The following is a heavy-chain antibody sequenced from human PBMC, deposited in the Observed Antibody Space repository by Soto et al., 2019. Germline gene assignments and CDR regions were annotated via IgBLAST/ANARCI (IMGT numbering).Heavy chain of an antibody. D-gene: IGHD3-22*01. CDR1: GGSISSGGYS. CDR2: IYHSGST. Sequence: SSETLSLTCAVSGGSISSGGYSWSWIRQPPGKGLEWIGYIYHSGSTYYNPSLKSRVTISVDRSKNQFSLKLSSVTAADTAVYHCARTYYYESSGYSPVGFWGQGTLVTVSS. J-gene: IGHJ4*02. V-gene: IGHV4-30-2*01. CDR3: ARTYYYESSGYSPVGF.